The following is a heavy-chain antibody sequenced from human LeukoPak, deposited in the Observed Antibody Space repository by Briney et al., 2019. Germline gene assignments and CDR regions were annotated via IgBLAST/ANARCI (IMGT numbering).Heavy chain of an antibody. CDR3: GRESGSVAGTVEV. D-gene: IGHD6-19*01. CDR2: INRSGIT. CDR1: GGSISNCY. J-gene: IGHJ4*02. V-gene: IGHV4-4*07. Sequence: SETLSLTCTVSGGSISNCYWSWIRQPAGAALEGIGRINRSGITKYNPSLGSRVTMSVDPSKNQLSLTLRSVTAADTALYYCGRESGSVAGTVEVWGQGILVTVS.